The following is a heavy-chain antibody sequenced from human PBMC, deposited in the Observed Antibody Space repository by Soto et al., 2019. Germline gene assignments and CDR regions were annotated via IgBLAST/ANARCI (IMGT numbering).Heavy chain of an antibody. CDR1: GYSFVNYW. V-gene: IGHV5-51*01. D-gene: IGHD3-3*01. J-gene: IGHJ6*02. CDR3: ARHRGGFLRRSYYYGMDV. CDR2: IHPGDSNV. Sequence: GESLKISCKGSGYSFVNYWIGWVRQMPGKGLEWMGIIHPGDSNVKYSPSFQGQVTISADKSITTAFLQWSSLKASDTAMYYCARHRGGFLRRSYYYGMDVWGQGTTVTVSS.